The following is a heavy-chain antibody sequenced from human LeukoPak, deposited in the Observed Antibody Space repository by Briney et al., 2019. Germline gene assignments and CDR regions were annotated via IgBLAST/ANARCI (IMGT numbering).Heavy chain of an antibody. CDR3: ARGRNGYYDSSGYYFDY. V-gene: IGHV4-34*01. J-gene: IGHJ4*02. Sequence: SETLSLTCAVYGGSFGGYYWSWIRQPPGKGLEWIGEINHSGSTNYNPSFKSRVTISVDTSKNQFSLKLSSVTAADTAVYYCARGRNGYYDSSGYYFDYWGQGTLVTVSS. CDR2: INHSGST. D-gene: IGHD3-22*01. CDR1: GGSFGGYY.